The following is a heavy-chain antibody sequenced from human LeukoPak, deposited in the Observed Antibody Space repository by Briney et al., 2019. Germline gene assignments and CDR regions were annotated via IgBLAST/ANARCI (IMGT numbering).Heavy chain of an antibody. V-gene: IGHV4-34*01. CDR1: GGSFSGYY. Sequence: SETLSLTCAVYGGSFSGYYWSWIRQPPGKGLDWIGEINHSGSTNYNPSLKSRVTISVDTSKNQFSLKLSSVTAADTAVYYCARHHITMVRGVIIPPWFDPWGQGTLVTVSS. J-gene: IGHJ5*02. CDR3: ARHHITMVRGVIIPPWFDP. CDR2: INHSGST. D-gene: IGHD3-10*01.